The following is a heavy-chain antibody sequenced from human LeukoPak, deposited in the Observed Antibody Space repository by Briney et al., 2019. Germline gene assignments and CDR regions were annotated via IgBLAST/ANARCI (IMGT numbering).Heavy chain of an antibody. J-gene: IGHJ4*02. CDR3: ARKQGIGSGLY. D-gene: IGHD2-15*01. Sequence: GRSLRLSCAASGFTFSSYAMHRVRQAPGKGLEWVAVISYDGSNKYYADSVKGRFTISRDNSKNTLYLQMNSLRAEDTAVYYCARKQGIGSGLYWGQGTLVTVSS. CDR1: GFTFSSYA. CDR2: ISYDGSNK. V-gene: IGHV3-30-3*01.